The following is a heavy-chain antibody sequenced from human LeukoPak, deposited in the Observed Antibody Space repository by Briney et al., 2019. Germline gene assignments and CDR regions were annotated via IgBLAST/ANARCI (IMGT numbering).Heavy chain of an antibody. Sequence: ASVKVSCKASGYTFTSYDINWVRQATGQGLEWMGWMNPNSGNTGYAQKFQGRVTMTRNTSISTAYMELSSLRSEDTAVYYCAREGLGGDQPGYNYYYMDVWGKGTTVTVSS. J-gene: IGHJ6*03. V-gene: IGHV1-8*01. CDR3: AREGLGGDQPGYNYYYMDV. CDR2: MNPNSGNT. D-gene: IGHD3-3*01. CDR1: GYTFTSYD.